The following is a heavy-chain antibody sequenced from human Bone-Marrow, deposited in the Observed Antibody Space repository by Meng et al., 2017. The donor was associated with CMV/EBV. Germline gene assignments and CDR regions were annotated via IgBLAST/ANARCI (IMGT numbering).Heavy chain of an antibody. V-gene: IGHV4-61*01. D-gene: IGHD2-8*01. J-gene: IGHJ3*02. CDR2: IYNSGST. CDR3: ARLTPLYCTNDACYHAFDI. CDR1: GGSVSSSSYY. Sequence: SETLSLTCTVSGGSVSSSSYYWSWIRQPPGKGLEWIGCIYNSGSTNYNPSLKSRVTISVDTSKNQFSLKLSSVTAADTAVYYCARLTPLYCTNDACYHAFDIWGQGTMVTVSS.